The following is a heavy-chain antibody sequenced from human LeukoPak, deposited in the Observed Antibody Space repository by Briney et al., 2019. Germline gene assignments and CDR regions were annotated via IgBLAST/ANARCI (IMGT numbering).Heavy chain of an antibody. J-gene: IGHJ4*02. CDR2: IYYTGST. CDR1: GGSISSSSYY. Sequence: SETLSLTCTVSGGSISSSSYYWGWIRQPPGKGLEWIGNIYYTGSTYYNPSLKSRVTISVETSKNQFSLKLSSVTAADTAVYYCARLRYCSSTSCVQGTDFDYWGQGTLVTVSS. V-gene: IGHV4-39*01. D-gene: IGHD2-2*01. CDR3: ARLRYCSSTSCVQGTDFDY.